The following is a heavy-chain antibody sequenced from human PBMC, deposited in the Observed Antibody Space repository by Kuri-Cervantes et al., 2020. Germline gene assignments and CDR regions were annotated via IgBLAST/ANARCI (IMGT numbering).Heavy chain of an antibody. CDR1: GGSVSSGSYY. Sequence: SETLSLTCTVSGGSVSSGSYYWGWIRQPPGKGLEWIGYIYYSGSTNYNPSLKSRVTISVDTSKNQFSLKLSSVTAADTAVYYCARVFLSFVRYFDYWGQGTLVTVSS. V-gene: IGHV4-61*01. CDR3: ARVFLSFVRYFDY. J-gene: IGHJ4*02. CDR2: IYYSGST. D-gene: IGHD2-8*01.